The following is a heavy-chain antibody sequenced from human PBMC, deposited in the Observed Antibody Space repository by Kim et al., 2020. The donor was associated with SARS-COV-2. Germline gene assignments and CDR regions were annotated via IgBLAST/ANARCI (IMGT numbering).Heavy chain of an antibody. J-gene: IGHJ5*02. V-gene: IGHV1-18*01. CDR3: ARVPVAGTGWFDP. D-gene: IGHD6-19*01. Sequence: YAQKLQGRVTMTTDTSTSTAYMELRSLRSDDTAVYYCARVPVAGTGWFDPWGQGTLVTVSS.